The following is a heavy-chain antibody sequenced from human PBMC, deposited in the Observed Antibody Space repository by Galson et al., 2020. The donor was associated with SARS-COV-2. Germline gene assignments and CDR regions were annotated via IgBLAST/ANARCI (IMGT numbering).Heavy chain of an antibody. CDR2: ISGTGGRT. J-gene: IGHJ4*02. V-gene: IGHV3-23*01. Sequence: GGSLRLSCAASGLTFSSYAMSWVRQAPGKGLEWVSAISGTGGRTYYADSVKGRFTISRDNSKNTLYLQMNSLRAEDTAVYYCVKAKNYYDSSGYKGPFDYWGQGTLVSVSS. CDR1: GLTFSSYA. D-gene: IGHD3-22*01. CDR3: VKAKNYYDSSGYKGPFDY.